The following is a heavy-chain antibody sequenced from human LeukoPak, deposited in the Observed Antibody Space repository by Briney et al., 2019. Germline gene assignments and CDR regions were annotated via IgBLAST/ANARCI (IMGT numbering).Heavy chain of an antibody. V-gene: IGHV6-1*01. D-gene: IGHD2-2*01. CDR1: RGSLFNNGLA. J-gene: IGHJ4*02. CDR3: ARGKYTSFDN. CDR2: TYYRSKWSI. Sequence: SQTLSLTRHISRGSLFNNGLAGHGIRASPSRGLEWLGRTYYRSKWSIEYAVSVKSRLSINADTSKNQFSLHLTSVTPEDTAVYYCARGKYTSFDNWGQGTLVTVSS.